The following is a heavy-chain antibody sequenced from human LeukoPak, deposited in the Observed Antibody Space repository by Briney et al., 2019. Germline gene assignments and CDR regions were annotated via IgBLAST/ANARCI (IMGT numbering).Heavy chain of an antibody. V-gene: IGHV3-21*01. J-gene: IGHJ4*02. Sequence: GGFLRPSCAAAGSTFSSYIMKCGRQAAREGQGWAASISSSRYIYYADSVKGRFTISRDNAKNSLYLQMDSLRAEDTAVYYCARYSDWGSNFDYWGKGTLVTVSS. CDR2: ISSSRYI. CDR1: GSTFSSYI. CDR3: ARYSDWGSNFDY. D-gene: IGHD7-27*01.